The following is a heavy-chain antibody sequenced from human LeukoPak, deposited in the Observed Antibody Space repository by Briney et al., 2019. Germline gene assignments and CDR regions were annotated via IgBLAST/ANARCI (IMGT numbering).Heavy chain of an antibody. CDR2: ISDNGGNT. D-gene: IGHD6-13*01. J-gene: IGHJ4*02. V-gene: IGHV3-64D*06. CDR3: VKAAGSWYGYFDY. Sequence: PGGSPRLSCSASGFTFSNYAIHWVRQAPGKGLEYVSTISDNGGNTNYADSVKGRFTISRDNSKNTLYLQMSSLRPEDTAVYYCVKAAGSWYGYFDYWGQGTLVTVSS. CDR1: GFTFSNYA.